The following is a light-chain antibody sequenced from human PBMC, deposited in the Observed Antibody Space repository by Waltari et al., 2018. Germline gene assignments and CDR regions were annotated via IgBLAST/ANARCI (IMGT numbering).Light chain of an antibody. Sequence: EIVLTQSPGTLSLSPGERATLSCRASQSVSSSYLAWYQQKPGQAPRLLIYCASSRATGIPDRFSGSGSGTDFTLTISRLEPEDFAVYYCQQYGGSPPYTFGQVTKLEIK. J-gene: IGKJ2*01. V-gene: IGKV3-20*01. CDR2: CAS. CDR3: QQYGGSPPYT. CDR1: QSVSSSY.